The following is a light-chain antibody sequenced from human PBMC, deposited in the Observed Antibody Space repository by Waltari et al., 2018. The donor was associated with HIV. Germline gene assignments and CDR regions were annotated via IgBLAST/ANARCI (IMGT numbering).Light chain of an antibody. Sequence: DIVLTQSPDSLAVSLGERATINCKSSQNLLYSSNHKNYLAWYRQKPGQPPKLLIYWASTRESGVPDRFSGRGSGTDFTLTISSLQAEDVAVYYCHQYFSFPRTFGQGTTVEIK. CDR3: HQYFSFPRT. J-gene: IGKJ1*01. CDR2: WAS. CDR1: QNLLYSSNHKNY. V-gene: IGKV4-1*01.